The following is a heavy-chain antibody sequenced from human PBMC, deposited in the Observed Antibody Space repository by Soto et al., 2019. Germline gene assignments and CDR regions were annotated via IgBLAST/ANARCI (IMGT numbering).Heavy chain of an antibody. CDR3: ATEGQAPYYYYGMDV. CDR2: ISGYNGNT. Sequence: QVQVVQSGDEVKKPGASVKVSCKASGYTFTNYGFSWVRQAPGQGLEWMGGISGYNGNTKYAEKFQGRVNMTADTSTRTAHMVVRSPRADDTAVNYCATEGQAPYYYYGMDVWGQGTAVTVSS. J-gene: IGHJ6*02. CDR1: GYTFTNYG. V-gene: IGHV1-18*01.